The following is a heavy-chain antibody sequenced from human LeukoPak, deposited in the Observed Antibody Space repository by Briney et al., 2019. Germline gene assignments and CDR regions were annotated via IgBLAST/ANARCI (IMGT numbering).Heavy chain of an antibody. J-gene: IGHJ6*03. Sequence: GGSLRLSCAALGFSFSGYWMTWVRQAPGKGLEWVANIKQAGSEKYYVDSVKGRFTISRDNAKNSLYLEMDSLRAEDTAVYYCARGHPYYFYMDVWGKGTTVTVSS. CDR2: IKQAGSEK. CDR3: ARGHPYYFYMDV. V-gene: IGHV3-7*01. CDR1: GFSFSGYW.